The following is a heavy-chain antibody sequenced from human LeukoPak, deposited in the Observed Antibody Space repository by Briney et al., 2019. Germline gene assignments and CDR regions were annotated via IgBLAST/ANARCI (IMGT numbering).Heavy chain of an antibody. CDR3: ARGSWLPSTHFDY. J-gene: IGHJ4*02. CDR2: ISSSSSYI. Sequence: GGSLRLSCAASGFTFSSYSMNWVRQAPGKGLEWVSSISSSSSYIYYADSVKGRFTISRDNAKNSLYLQMNSLRAEDTAVYYCARGSWLPSTHFDYWGQGTLVTVSS. V-gene: IGHV3-21*01. CDR1: GFTFSSYS. D-gene: IGHD5-12*01.